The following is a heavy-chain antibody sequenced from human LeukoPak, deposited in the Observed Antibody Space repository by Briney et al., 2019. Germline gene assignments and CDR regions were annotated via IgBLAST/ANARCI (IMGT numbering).Heavy chain of an antibody. Sequence: PSGTLSLTCAVSGGSISSSNWWSWVRQPPGKGLEWVSITYADGYTFYADSVKGRFTISRDSSKNTLCLQMNSLRAEDTAMYYCARGLRHCDRTSCFQPFDCWGQGTLVTVSS. CDR2: TYADGYT. V-gene: IGHV3-53*03. J-gene: IGHJ4*02. CDR1: GGSISSSNW. D-gene: IGHD2-2*01. CDR3: ARGLRHCDRTSCFQPFDC.